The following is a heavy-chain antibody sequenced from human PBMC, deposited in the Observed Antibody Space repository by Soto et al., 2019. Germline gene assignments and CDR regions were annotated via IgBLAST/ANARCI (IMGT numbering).Heavy chain of an antibody. CDR1: GFTFSSYS. CDR3: ARGSTLRYFDWFDLRTSGLFDY. CDR2: ISSSSSYI. D-gene: IGHD3-9*01. Sequence: GGSLRLSCAASGFTFSSYSMNWVRQAPGKGLEWVSSISSSSSYIYYADSVKGRFTISRDNAKNSLYLQMNSLRAEDTAVYYCARGSTLRYFDWFDLRTSGLFDYWGQGTLVTVSS. V-gene: IGHV3-21*01. J-gene: IGHJ4*02.